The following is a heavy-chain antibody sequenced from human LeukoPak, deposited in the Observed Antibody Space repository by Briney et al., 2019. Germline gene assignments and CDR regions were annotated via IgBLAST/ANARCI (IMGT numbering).Heavy chain of an antibody. CDR1: GFTVSSSY. Sequence: PGGSLRLSCAASGFTVSSSYMSWVRQAPGKGLEWVSVIYSGGSTYYADSVKGRFTISRDNSKNTLYLQMNSLRAEDTAVYYCARDDHGDYHAFDIWGQGTMVTVSS. CDR3: ARDDHGDYHAFDI. J-gene: IGHJ3*02. V-gene: IGHV3-53*01. CDR2: IYSGGST. D-gene: IGHD4-17*01.